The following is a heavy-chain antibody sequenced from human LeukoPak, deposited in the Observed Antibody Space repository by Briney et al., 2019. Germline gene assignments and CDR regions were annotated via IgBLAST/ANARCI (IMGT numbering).Heavy chain of an antibody. CDR3: AKDRVSSGYYYFDY. D-gene: IGHD6-19*01. CDR2: ISGSGATT. J-gene: IGHJ4*02. V-gene: IGHV3-23*01. Sequence: GGSLRLSCAASGFTFRTYAMSWVLQAPGKGLEWVSAISGSGATTFYADSVKRRFSISRDNSKNTLFLQMNSLRAEDTAVYYCAKDRVSSGYYYFDYWGQGTLVTVSS. CDR1: GFTFRTYA.